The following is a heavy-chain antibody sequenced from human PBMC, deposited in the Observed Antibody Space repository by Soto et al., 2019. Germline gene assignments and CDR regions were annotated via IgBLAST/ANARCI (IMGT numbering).Heavy chain of an antibody. Sequence: GESLKISCAASGFTFSSYWMSWVRQAPGKGLEWVANIKQDGSEKYYVDSVKGRFTISRDNAKNSLYLQMNSLRAEDTAVYYCARALEPMIEIDYWGQGTLVTVSS. J-gene: IGHJ4*02. CDR3: ARALEPMIEIDY. CDR1: GFTFSSYW. D-gene: IGHD1-1*01. CDR2: IKQDGSEK. V-gene: IGHV3-7*01.